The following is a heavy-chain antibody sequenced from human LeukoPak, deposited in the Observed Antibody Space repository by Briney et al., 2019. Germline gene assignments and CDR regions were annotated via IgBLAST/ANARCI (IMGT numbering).Heavy chain of an antibody. CDR1: GYNFTSYW. J-gene: IGHJ5*02. D-gene: IGHD2-15*01. Sequence: GESLKISCKGSGYNFTSYWIGWVRQMPGKGLEWMEIIYPADSDTTYSPSFQGQVTISADKSITTAHLQWSSLRASDTAMYFCARLRCSGGGCYSLSAEFDPWGQGTLVTVSS. CDR2: IYPADSDT. CDR3: ARLRCSGGGCYSLSAEFDP. V-gene: IGHV5-51*01.